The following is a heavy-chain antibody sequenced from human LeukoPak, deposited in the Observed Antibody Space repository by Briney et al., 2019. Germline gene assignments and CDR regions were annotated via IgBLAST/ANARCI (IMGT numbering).Heavy chain of an antibody. CDR2: INAGNGNT. CDR3: ARAVTTFYYYYMDV. D-gene: IGHD4-17*01. Sequence: ASVKVSCKASGYTFTSYAMHWVRQAPGQRLEWMGWINAGNGNTKYSQEFQGRVTITRDTSASTAYMELSSLRSDDTAVYYCARAVTTFYYYYMDVWGKGTTVTVSS. V-gene: IGHV1-3*01. CDR1: GYTFTSYA. J-gene: IGHJ6*03.